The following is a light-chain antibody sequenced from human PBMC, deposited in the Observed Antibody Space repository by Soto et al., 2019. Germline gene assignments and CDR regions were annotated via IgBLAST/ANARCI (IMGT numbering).Light chain of an antibody. CDR3: SSYTSSSTLV. CDR2: DVS. Sequence: HSVLNQPASVSGAPGQSITISCTGTSSDVGGYNSVAWYQHNPGKAPKLMIYDVSNRPSGVSSRFSGSKSGNTASLSISGLQAEDEADYYCSSYTSSSTLVFGTGTKVTVL. CDR1: SSDVGGYNS. V-gene: IGLV2-14*01. J-gene: IGLJ1*01.